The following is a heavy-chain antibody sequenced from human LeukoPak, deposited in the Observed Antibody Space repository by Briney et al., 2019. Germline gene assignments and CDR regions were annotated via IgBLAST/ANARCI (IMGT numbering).Heavy chain of an antibody. J-gene: IGHJ3*02. CDR2: ISYDGSNK. CDR1: GFPANTYA. CDR3: ARGHYDILTGWSAAFDI. Sequence: GRSLRLSCAASGFPANTYAFHWVRQAPGKGLEWVAVISYDGSNKYYADSVKGRFTISRDNSKKTLYLQMNSLRAEDTAVYYCARGHYDILTGWSAAFDIWGQGTMVTVSS. D-gene: IGHD3-9*01. V-gene: IGHV3-30-3*01.